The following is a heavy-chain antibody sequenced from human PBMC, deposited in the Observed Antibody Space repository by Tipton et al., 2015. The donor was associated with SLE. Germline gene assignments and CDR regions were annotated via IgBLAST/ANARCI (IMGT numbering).Heavy chain of an antibody. Sequence: TLSLTCTVSGGSITSHYWTWIRQPPGKGLEWIGYIYYSGSTNCNPSLKSRVTISMDTSKNQFSLKLTSVTAADTAMYYCARIRVQTLEADYWGQGTLVIVSS. CDR2: IYYSGST. CDR3: ARIRVQTLEADY. D-gene: IGHD3-10*01. CDR1: GGSITSHY. V-gene: IGHV4-59*11. J-gene: IGHJ4*02.